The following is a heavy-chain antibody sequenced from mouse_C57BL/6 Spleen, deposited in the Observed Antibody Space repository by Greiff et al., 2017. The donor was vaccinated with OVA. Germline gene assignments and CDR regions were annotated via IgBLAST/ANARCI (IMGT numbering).Heavy chain of an antibody. V-gene: IGHV3-6*01. J-gene: IGHJ1*03. CDR1: GYSITSGYY. CDR3: ANEDWYFDV. Sequence: EVQRVESGPGLVKPSQSLSLTCSVTGYSITSGYYWNWIRQFPGNKLEWMGYISYDGSNNYNPSLKNRISITRDTSKNQFFLKLNSVTTEDTATYYCANEDWYFDVWGTGTTVTVSS. CDR2: ISYDGSN.